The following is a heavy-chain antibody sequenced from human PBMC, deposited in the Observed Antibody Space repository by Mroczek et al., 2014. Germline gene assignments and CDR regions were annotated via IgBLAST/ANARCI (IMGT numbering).Heavy chain of an antibody. CDR3: ARLYSSGWYRFDY. CDR2: FYYSGTT. J-gene: IGHJ4*03. D-gene: IGHD6-19*01. V-gene: IGHV4-39*02. Sequence: QVQLQESGPGLVKPSETLSLTCTVSGGSISSTNYNWAWIRQPPGKGLEWIGTFYYSGTTYYTPSLKSRVTISVDTSKNHFSLRLSSVTAADTAVYYCARLYSSGWYRFDYVGPGTLVTVSS. CDR1: GGSISSTNYN.